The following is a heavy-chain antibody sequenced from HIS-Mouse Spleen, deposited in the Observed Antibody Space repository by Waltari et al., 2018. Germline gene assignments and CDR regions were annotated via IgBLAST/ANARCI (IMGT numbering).Heavy chain of an antibody. CDR1: GFTFDDYA. CDR2: VRLTSGCI. Sequence: EVQLVESWGGLVQPGRSLRLSCAASGFTFDDYAMHWVRQAPGKGLAWVSGVRLTSGCIGYADSVKCRVTISRDNAKNSLYLQMNSLRAEDTALYYCAKDGRSLNYWGQGTLVTVSS. CDR3: AKDGRSLNY. J-gene: IGHJ4*02. V-gene: IGHV3-9*01.